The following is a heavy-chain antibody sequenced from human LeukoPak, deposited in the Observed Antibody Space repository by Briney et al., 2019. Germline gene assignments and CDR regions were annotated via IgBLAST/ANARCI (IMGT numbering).Heavy chain of an antibody. CDR3: ARGGPYSYGFGFDY. D-gene: IGHD5-18*01. CDR1: GYSISSGYY. CDR2: IYHSGST. V-gene: IGHV4-38-2*02. J-gene: IGHJ4*02. Sequence: SETLSLTCTVSGYSISSGYYWGWIRQPPGKGLEWIGSIYHSGSTYYNPSLKSRVTISVDTSKNQFSLKLSSVTAADTAVYYCARGGPYSYGFGFDYWGQGTLVTVSS.